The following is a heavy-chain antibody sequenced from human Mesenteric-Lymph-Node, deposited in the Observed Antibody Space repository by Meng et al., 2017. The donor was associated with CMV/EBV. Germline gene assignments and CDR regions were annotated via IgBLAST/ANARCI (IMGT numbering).Heavy chain of an antibody. CDR3: ARSPTCSSTSCYTDLFRYYFDY. CDR2: IKQDGSEK. V-gene: IGHV3-7*01. J-gene: IGHJ4*02. D-gene: IGHD2-2*02. Sequence: GGSLRLSCAASGFTFSSYWMSWVRQAQGKGLEWVANIKQDGSEKYYVDSVKGRFTISRDNAKNSLYLQMNSLRAEDTAVYYCARSPTCSSTSCYTDLFRYYFDYWGQGTLVTVSS. CDR1: GFTFSSYW.